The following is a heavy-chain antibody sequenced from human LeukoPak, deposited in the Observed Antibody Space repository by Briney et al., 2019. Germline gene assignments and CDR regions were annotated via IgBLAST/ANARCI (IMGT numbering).Heavy chain of an antibody. V-gene: IGHV3-21*01. Sequence: GGSLRLSCAGSGFTFSNFAMIWVRQAPGKGLEWVSSIFHGGGEIHYADSVKGRFTISRDNAKNSLYLQINSLRAEDTAIYYCARRGYYDSSGYDYWGQGTLVTVSS. CDR1: GFTFSNFA. J-gene: IGHJ4*02. D-gene: IGHD3-22*01. CDR3: ARRGYYDSSGYDY. CDR2: IFHGGGEI.